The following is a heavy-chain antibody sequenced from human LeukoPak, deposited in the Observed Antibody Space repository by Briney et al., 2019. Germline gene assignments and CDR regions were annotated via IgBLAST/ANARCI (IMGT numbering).Heavy chain of an antibody. CDR1: GFTFSSYA. Sequence: GGSLRLSCAASGFTFSSYAMSWVRQAPGKGLEWVSAISGSGDSTYYGDSVKGRFTISRDNSKNTLYLQMNSLRAEDTAVYYCAKDRYMAGFDYWGQGTLVTVSS. D-gene: IGHD6-19*01. CDR3: AKDRYMAGFDY. CDR2: ISGSGDST. J-gene: IGHJ4*02. V-gene: IGHV3-23*01.